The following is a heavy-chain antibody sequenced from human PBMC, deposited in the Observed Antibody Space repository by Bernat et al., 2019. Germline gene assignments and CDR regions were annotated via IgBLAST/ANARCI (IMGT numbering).Heavy chain of an antibody. J-gene: IGHJ6*02. CDR2: IYYSGST. CDR1: GGSISSYY. CDR3: ERHRTGYSSFWGYGMDV. V-gene: IGHV4-59*08. D-gene: IGHD5-18*01. Sequence: QVQLQESGPGLVKPSETLSLTCTVSGGSISSYYWSWIRQPPGMGLEWIGYIYYSGSTNYNPSLKSRVTISVDTSKNQFSLKLSSVTDADTAVYYCERHRTGYSSFWGYGMDVWGQGTTVTVSS.